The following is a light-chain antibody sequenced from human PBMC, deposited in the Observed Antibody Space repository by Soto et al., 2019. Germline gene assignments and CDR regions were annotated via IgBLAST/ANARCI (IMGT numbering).Light chain of an antibody. CDR2: GIS. Sequence: VLTQSPATLSLSAGEGASLSCRASQSVTSKYLAWYQQQPGKAPRLLIHGISNRATGVPDRFSGSGAGPDFTLTISRLEPEAFAVYYCQQYTAWPLTVGQGTKVDI. V-gene: IGKV3-20*01. CDR3: QQYTAWPLT. CDR1: QSVTSKY. J-gene: IGKJ1*01.